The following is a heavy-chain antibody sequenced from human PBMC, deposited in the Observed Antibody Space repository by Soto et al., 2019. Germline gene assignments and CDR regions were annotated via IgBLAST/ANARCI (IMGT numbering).Heavy chain of an antibody. CDR3: ARHYGPLYVGYYYDMYV. Sequence: PSETLSLTCTVSGGSISSSSYYWGWIRQPPGKGLEWIGSIYYSGYTYYNPSLKSRVTISVDTSKNQFSLKLSSVTAADTAVYYCARHYGPLYVGYYYDMYVWGQGTTVTGAS. D-gene: IGHD3-16*01. CDR1: GGSISSSSYY. CDR2: IYYSGYT. V-gene: IGHV4-39*01. J-gene: IGHJ6*02.